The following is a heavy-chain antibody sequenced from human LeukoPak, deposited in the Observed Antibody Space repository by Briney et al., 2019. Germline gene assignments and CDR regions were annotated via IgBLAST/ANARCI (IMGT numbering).Heavy chain of an antibody. V-gene: IGHV3-30*04. Sequence: AGGSLRLSCAASGFTFNTYSMHWVRQAPGKGLEWVAVILYDGSHEYYTDSVKGRFTISRDNSKNTLYLQMNSLRAEDTAVYYCARDLRTRYLSYYYYYMDVWGKGTTVTVSS. CDR2: ILYDGSHE. CDR1: GFTFNTYS. CDR3: ARDLRTRYLSYYYYYMDV. D-gene: IGHD1-14*01. J-gene: IGHJ6*03.